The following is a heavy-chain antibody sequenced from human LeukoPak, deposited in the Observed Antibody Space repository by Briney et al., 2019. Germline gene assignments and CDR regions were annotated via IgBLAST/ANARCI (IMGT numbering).Heavy chain of an antibody. Sequence: SETLSLTCTVSGYSISSGYYWGWIRQPPGKGLEWIGSIYHSGSTYYNPSLKSRVTISVDTSKNQFSLKLSSVTAADTAVYYCARADGYNYPVYTYWGQGTLVTVSS. CDR1: GYSISSGYY. V-gene: IGHV4-38-2*02. CDR2: IYHSGST. CDR3: ARADGYNYPVYTY. D-gene: IGHD5-24*01. J-gene: IGHJ4*02.